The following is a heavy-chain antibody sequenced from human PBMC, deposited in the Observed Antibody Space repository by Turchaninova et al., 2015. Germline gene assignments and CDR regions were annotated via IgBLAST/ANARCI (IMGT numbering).Heavy chain of an antibody. CDR1: DFNVSHNY. CDR3: ARAPYSSTYYFDY. V-gene: IGHV3-53*01. Sequence: EVQLVESGGGLIQPGGSLRRSCEASDFNVSHNYMIRVRQAPGKLLKMVSVIYANGNTYYADSVKRRFTISRDNSKNTLYLQMNSLRAEDTAVYYCARAPYSSTYYFDYWGQGTLVTVSS. CDR2: IYANGNT. J-gene: IGHJ4*02. D-gene: IGHD6-13*01.